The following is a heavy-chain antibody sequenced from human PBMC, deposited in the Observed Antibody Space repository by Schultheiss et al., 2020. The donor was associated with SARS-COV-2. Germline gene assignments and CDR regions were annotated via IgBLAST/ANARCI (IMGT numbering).Heavy chain of an antibody. J-gene: IGHJ5*02. CDR3: ARVPARSTYDFWSGYWGGNWFDP. D-gene: IGHD3-3*01. V-gene: IGHV4-61*01. Sequence: SETLSLTCTVSGGSVSSGSYYWSWIRQPPGKGLEWIGYIYYSGSTNYNPSLKSRVTISVDTSKNQFSLKLSSVTAADTAVYYCARVPARSTYDFWSGYWGGNWFDPWGQGTLVTV. CDR1: GGSVSSGSYY. CDR2: IYYSGST.